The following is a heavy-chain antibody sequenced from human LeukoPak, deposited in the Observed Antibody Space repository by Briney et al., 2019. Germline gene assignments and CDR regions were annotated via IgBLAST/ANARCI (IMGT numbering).Heavy chain of an antibody. J-gene: IGHJ5*02. CDR2: IYSGGST. D-gene: IGHD5-18*01. V-gene: IGHV3-53*01. CDR1: GFTVGSNY. CDR3: AREAAMAPYNWFDP. Sequence: GGSLRLSCAASGFTVGSNYMSWVRQAPGKGLEWVSVIYSGGSTYSADSVKGRFTISRDNSKNTLYLQMSSLRAEDTAVYYCAREAAMAPYNWFDPWGQGTLVTVSS.